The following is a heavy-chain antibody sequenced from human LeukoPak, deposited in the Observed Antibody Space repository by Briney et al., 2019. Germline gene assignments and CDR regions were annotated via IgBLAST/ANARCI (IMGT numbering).Heavy chain of an antibody. CDR1: GFTFSSYA. J-gene: IGHJ5*02. D-gene: IGHD1-26*01. CDR3: ATFRGATSPNWFDP. V-gene: IGHV3-23*01. Sequence: GSLRLSCAASGFTFSSYAMSWVRQAPGKGLEWVSAISGSGGSTYYADSVKGRFTISRDNSKSTLYLQMNSLRAEDTAVYYCATFRGATSPNWFDPWGQGTLVTVSS. CDR2: ISGSGGST.